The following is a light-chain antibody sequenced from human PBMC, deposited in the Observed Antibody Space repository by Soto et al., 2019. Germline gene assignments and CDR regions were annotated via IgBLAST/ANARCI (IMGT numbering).Light chain of an antibody. CDR2: DVS. CDR3: SSYTSSSTLV. J-gene: IGLJ2*01. CDR1: SSDVAAYNY. V-gene: IGLV2-14*01. Sequence: QSALTQPASVSGSPGQSITISCTGTSSDVAAYNYVSWYQQHPDKAPKLMIYDVSNRPSGVSNRFSGSKSGSTASLTISGLQAEDEADYYCSSYTSSSTLVFGGGTKLTVL.